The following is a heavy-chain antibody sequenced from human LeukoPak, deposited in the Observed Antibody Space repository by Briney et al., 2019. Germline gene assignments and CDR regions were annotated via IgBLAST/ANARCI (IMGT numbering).Heavy chain of an antibody. CDR1: GFSFSSYN. V-gene: IGHV3-21*01. J-gene: IGHJ3*02. CDR2: ISSSSSYI. D-gene: IGHD3-10*01. Sequence: GGSLRLSCVASGFSFSSYNMNWVRQAPGRGLEWVSSISSSSSYIYYADSVKGRFTISRDNVKNSLYLQMNSLRAEDTAVYYCARRDHYGSGSYSPAFDIWGQGTMVTVSS. CDR3: ARRDHYGSGSYSPAFDI.